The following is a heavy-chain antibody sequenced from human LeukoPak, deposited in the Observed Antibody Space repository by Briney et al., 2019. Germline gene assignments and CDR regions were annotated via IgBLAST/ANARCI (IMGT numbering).Heavy chain of an antibody. V-gene: IGHV1-69*13. J-gene: IGHJ3*02. CDR2: IIPIFGTA. CDR3: ARVLAYCGGDCYLGAFDI. Sequence: SVKVSCKASGGTFSSYAISWVRQAPGQGLEWMGGIIPIFGTANYAQKFQGRVTITADVSTSTAYMELSSLRSEDTAVYYCARVLAYCGGDCYLGAFDIWGQGTMVTVSS. D-gene: IGHD2-21*02. CDR1: GGTFSSYA.